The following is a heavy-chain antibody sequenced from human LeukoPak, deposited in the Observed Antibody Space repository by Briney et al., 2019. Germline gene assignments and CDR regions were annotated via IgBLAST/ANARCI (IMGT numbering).Heavy chain of an antibody. CDR1: GFTFSSYA. Sequence: GGSLRLSCAASGFTFSSYAMSWVRQAPGKGLEWVSAISGSGGSTYYADSVKGRFTISRDNSKNTLYLQMNSLRTEDTAVYYCAKDPLYGTVTHFDYWGQGTLVTVSS. CDR3: AKDPLYGTVTHFDY. D-gene: IGHD4-17*01. V-gene: IGHV3-23*01. J-gene: IGHJ4*02. CDR2: ISGSGGST.